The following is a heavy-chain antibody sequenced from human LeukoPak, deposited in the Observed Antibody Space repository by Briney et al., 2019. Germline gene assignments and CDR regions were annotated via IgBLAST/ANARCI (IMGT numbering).Heavy chain of an antibody. CDR3: VKESGNYYGVFYFDF. CDR1: GFTFYSYA. Sequence: PGGSLRLSCAASGFTFYSYAMHWVRQAPGKGLEWVSGISGNSGGIGYADSVKGRFTISRDNAKNSLYLQMNSLRAEDMALYYCVKESGNYYGVFYFDFWGQGTLVTVSS. CDR2: ISGNSGGI. D-gene: IGHD1-26*01. V-gene: IGHV3-9*03. J-gene: IGHJ4*02.